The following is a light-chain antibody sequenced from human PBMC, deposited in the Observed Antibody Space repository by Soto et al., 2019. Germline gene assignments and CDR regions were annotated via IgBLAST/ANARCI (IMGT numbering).Light chain of an antibody. CDR2: SND. CDR3: EAWDETLDGLYV. Sequence: QSVLTQPPSASGTPGQRVTFSCSGSTSNIGSNAVNWYQQLPGTAPKLLIYSNDRRPSGVPDRFSGSKSGTSASLVISGLTSEDEADYYCEAWDETLDGLYVFGTGTKLTVL. CDR1: TSNIGSNA. J-gene: IGLJ1*01. V-gene: IGLV1-44*01.